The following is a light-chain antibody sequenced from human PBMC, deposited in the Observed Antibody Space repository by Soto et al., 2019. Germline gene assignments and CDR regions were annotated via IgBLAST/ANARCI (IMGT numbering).Light chain of an antibody. CDR2: GVS. CDR1: QSVRSGY. Sequence: EIVLTQSPGTLSLSLGERATLSCRASQSVRSGYLAWYQQKLGQAPRLLIYGVSNRATGIPDRFSGSGSGTDFTLTISRLESEDFAVYYCQQYGTSPRTFGQGTKVEIK. J-gene: IGKJ1*01. CDR3: QQYGTSPRT. V-gene: IGKV3-20*01.